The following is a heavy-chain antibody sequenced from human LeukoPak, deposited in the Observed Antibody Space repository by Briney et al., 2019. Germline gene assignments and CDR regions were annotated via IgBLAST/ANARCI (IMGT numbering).Heavy chain of an antibody. CDR3: ARDRAGAYYYGSGSHDAFDI. CDR2: TYYSGST. CDR1: GGSISSSSYY. D-gene: IGHD3-10*01. J-gene: IGHJ3*02. V-gene: IGHV4-39*07. Sequence: PSETLSLTCTVSGGSISSSSYYWGWIRQPPGKGLEWIGSTYYSGSTYYNPSLKSRVTISVDTSKNQFSLKLSSVTAADTAVYYCARDRAGAYYYGSGSHDAFDIWGQGTMVTVSS.